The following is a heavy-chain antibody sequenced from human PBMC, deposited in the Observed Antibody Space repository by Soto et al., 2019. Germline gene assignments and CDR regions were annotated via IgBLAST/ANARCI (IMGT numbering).Heavy chain of an antibody. D-gene: IGHD3-10*01. J-gene: IGHJ2*01. Sequence: SVKVSCKASGYTFTGYYMHWVRQAPGQGLEWMGRIFPSLGIANYAQKFQGRVTITADKSTSTAYMELSSLRSEDTAVYYCARVVTMVRGVIITPSIGYFDLWGRGTLVTVSS. CDR2: IFPSLGIA. CDR1: GYTFTGYY. V-gene: IGHV1-69*04. CDR3: ARVVTMVRGVIITPSIGYFDL.